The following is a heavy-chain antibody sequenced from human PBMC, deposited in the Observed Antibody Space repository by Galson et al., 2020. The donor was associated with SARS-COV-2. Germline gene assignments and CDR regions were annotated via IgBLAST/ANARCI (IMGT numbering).Heavy chain of an antibody. CDR2: INDSGNT. CDR3: ARNKQLLFDF. Sequence: SETLSLTCTVSGGSISSGGYYWSWDRQPPGRGLECIGYINDSGNTYYNPSLKSRITLSVDTSKNQFSLKLSSVTAADTATYFCARNKQLLFDFWGQGTLVSVTS. J-gene: IGHJ4*02. CDR1: GGSISSGGYY. D-gene: IGHD5-18*01. V-gene: IGHV4-31*03.